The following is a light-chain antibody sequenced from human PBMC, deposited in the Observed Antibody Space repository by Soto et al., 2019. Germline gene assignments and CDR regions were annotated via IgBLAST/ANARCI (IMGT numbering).Light chain of an antibody. V-gene: IGKV3-11*01. CDR1: QSVGTS. Sequence: EIVLTQSPSTLSFSPLERSTLSCRASQSVGTSLAWYQQKSGQAPRLLFYESSNRATYIPARFSASGSGTDFTLTISGLEPEDFAVYYCQQRGVWPLTFGGGTKVDIK. J-gene: IGKJ4*01. CDR3: QQRGVWPLT. CDR2: ESS.